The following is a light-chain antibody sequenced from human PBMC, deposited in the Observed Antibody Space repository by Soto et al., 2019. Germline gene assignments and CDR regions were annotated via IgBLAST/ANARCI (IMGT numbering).Light chain of an antibody. Sequence: EIVLTQSPGTLSLSPGERATLSCRASQSISSSYLAWYQQKPGQAPRLLIYGASNRATGIPDRFSGSGSGTDFTLTISSLEPEDFAVYYCQQRSDFWTFGQGTKVDIK. J-gene: IGKJ1*01. CDR2: GAS. V-gene: IGKV3D-20*02. CDR1: QSISSSY. CDR3: QQRSDFWT.